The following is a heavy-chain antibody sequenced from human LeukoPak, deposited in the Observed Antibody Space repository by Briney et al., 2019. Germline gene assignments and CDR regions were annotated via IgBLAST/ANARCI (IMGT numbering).Heavy chain of an antibody. J-gene: IGHJ4*02. V-gene: IGHV3-21*01. CDR3: ARVKQPAYYDFWSGYLDY. CDR2: ISSSSSYI. CDR1: GFTFSSYS. Sequence: PGGSLRLSCAASGFTFSSYSMNWVRQAPGKGLEWVSSISSSSSYICYADSVKGRFTISRDNAKNSLYLQMNSLRAEDTAVYYCARVKQPAYYDFWSGYLDYWGQETLVTVSS. D-gene: IGHD3-3*01.